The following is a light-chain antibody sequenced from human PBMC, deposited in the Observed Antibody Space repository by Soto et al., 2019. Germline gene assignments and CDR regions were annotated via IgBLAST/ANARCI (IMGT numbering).Light chain of an antibody. V-gene: IGKV3-20*01. J-gene: IGKJ2*01. CDR2: GAS. CDR1: GSISRDY. Sequence: EIVLTQSPGTLSLSPGKRATLSCRASGSISRDYLAWYQQRLGQAPRLLIYGASSGDTGSPDRFSGSWSGTNFALTISRLKPEDLAIYYGQHYCGVPYTCGQGTKLEIE. CDR3: QHYCGVPYT.